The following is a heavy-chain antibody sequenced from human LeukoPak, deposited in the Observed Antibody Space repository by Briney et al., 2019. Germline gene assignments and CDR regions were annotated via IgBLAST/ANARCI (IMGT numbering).Heavy chain of an antibody. Sequence: ASVKVSCKVSGYTLTELSMHWVRQAPGKGLEWMGGFDPEDGETNYAQKFQGRATITADESTSTAYMELSSLRSEDTAVYYCARGRMAGTYVFDYWGQGTLVTVSS. CDR3: ARGRMAGTYVFDY. CDR2: FDPEDGET. J-gene: IGHJ4*02. V-gene: IGHV1-24*01. D-gene: IGHD6-19*01. CDR1: GYTLTELS.